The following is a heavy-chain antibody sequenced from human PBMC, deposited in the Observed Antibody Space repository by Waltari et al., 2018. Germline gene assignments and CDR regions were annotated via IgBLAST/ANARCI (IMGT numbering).Heavy chain of an antibody. CDR3: ARERVLTGGDAFDI. V-gene: IGHV3-48*03. Sequence: EVQLVESGGDLVQPGGSLRLSCAASGFTFSDYEMNWVRQAPGKVLGWLSYITTSGDTIYDADSVKGRFTMSRDNAKNSLYLQMNSLRAEDTAVYYCARERVLTGGDAFDIWGQGTMVTVSS. J-gene: IGHJ3*02. CDR1: GFTFSDYE. D-gene: IGHD2-8*02. CDR2: ITTSGDTI.